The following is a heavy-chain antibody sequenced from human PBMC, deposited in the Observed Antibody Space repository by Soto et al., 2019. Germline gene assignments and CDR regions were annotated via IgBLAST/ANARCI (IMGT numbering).Heavy chain of an antibody. D-gene: IGHD2-21*01. V-gene: IGHV3-15*04. CDR1: GFTFSKAR. Sequence: GGAPRLPCGASGFTFSKARMSWVRQAPGKGLEWVGRIETKTDAGATDYAAPVKGRFTISRDDSKNMLYLQMNSLKIEDTAVYYCTTGIGDMWGQGTLVTVSS. CDR2: IETKTDAGAT. J-gene: IGHJ4*02. CDR3: TTGIGDM.